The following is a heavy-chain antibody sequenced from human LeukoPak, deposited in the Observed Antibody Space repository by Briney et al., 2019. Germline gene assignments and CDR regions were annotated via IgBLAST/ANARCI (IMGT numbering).Heavy chain of an antibody. CDR2: IYHSGTT. CDR3: ARVGGQGSSYLEAFDI. Sequence: PETLSLTCTVSGYSINSGYYWGWIRQPPGEGLEWIGNIYHSGTTYYNPSLKSRGTISVDTSKNHFSLKLTSVTAADTAVYHCARVGGQGSSYLEAFDIWGQGTMVTVSS. D-gene: IGHD1-26*01. J-gene: IGHJ3*02. CDR1: GYSINSGYY. V-gene: IGHV4-38-2*02.